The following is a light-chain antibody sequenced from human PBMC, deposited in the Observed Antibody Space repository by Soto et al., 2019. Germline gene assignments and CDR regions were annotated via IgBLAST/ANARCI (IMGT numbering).Light chain of an antibody. CDR2: GAS. J-gene: IGKJ2*01. Sequence: EIVLTQSPGTLSLSPGERATLSCRASHSVSSNYLAWYQHQPGQAPRLLIHGASRRATGIPDRFSGSGSGTDFTHTINRLKPEAFAVYYCQQYGNSPYTFGQGTKLKIK. CDR1: HSVSSNY. V-gene: IGKV3-20*01. CDR3: QQYGNSPYT.